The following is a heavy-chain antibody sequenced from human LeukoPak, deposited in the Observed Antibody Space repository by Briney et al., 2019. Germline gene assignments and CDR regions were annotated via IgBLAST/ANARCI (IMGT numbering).Heavy chain of an antibody. CDR1: GGSISSSSYY. CDR3: ARATTGTGIRHYYYYMDV. D-gene: IGHD1-1*01. V-gene: IGHV4-39*07. J-gene: IGHJ6*03. CDR2: IYYSGST. Sequence: SETLSLTCTVSGGSISSSSYYWGWIRQPPGKGLEWIGSIYYSGSTYYNPSLKSRVTISVDTSKNQFSLKLSSVTAADTAVYYCARATTGTGIRHYYYYMDVWGKGTTVTVSS.